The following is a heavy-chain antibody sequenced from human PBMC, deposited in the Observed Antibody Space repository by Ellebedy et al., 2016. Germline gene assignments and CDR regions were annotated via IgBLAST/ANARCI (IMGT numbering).Heavy chain of an antibody. CDR2: ISSSSTYI. Sequence: GESLKISCAASGFTFSKYSMNWVRQAPGKGLEWVSSISSSSTYIYYADSLRGRFTISRDNAKNSLFLQMNSLRVDDTAVYYCARDAVAVGDAFDIWGQGTMVTFSS. CDR3: ARDAVAVGDAFDI. J-gene: IGHJ3*02. CDR1: GFTFSKYS. D-gene: IGHD6-19*01. V-gene: IGHV3-21*01.